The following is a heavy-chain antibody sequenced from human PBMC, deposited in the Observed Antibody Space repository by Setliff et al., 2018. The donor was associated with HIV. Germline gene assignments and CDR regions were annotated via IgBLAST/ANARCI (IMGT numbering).Heavy chain of an antibody. CDR3: ARFSLLYPPPLSSGAFDI. J-gene: IGHJ3*02. D-gene: IGHD2-2*01. Sequence: TLSLTCTVSGGSISNSRYYWSWIRQPPGKGLEWIGSIYYSGSTYYNPSLKSRVTISVDMSKNQFSLKLNSLTAADTAVYYCARFSLLYPPPLSSGAFDIWGQGTMVTVSS. CDR1: GGSISNSRYY. V-gene: IGHV4-39*01. CDR2: IYYSGST.